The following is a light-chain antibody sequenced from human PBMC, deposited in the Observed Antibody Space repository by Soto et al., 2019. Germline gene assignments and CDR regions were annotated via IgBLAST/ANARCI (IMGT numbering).Light chain of an antibody. Sequence: DIQMTQFPSTLSASVGDRVTITCRASQTTNTWLAWYQQKPGTAPKLLSYDASSLEGGVPSRFSASGSGTEFTLTISSLQPDDLASYYCQQYISYPYTFGQGTKVDVK. CDR1: QTTNTW. CDR3: QQYISYPYT. V-gene: IGKV1-5*01. J-gene: IGKJ2*01. CDR2: DAS.